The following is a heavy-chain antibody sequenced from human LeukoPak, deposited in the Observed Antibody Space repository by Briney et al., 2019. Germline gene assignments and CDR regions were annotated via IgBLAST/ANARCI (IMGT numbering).Heavy chain of an antibody. Sequence: GGSLRLSCAASGFTFSSYAMSWVRQAPGKGLEWVSAISGSGGSTYYADSVKGRFTISRDNSKNTLYLQMNSLRAEDTAVYYCAKQGYCSGGSCYPYWFDPWGQGTLVTVSS. D-gene: IGHD2-15*01. V-gene: IGHV3-23*01. J-gene: IGHJ5*02. CDR1: GFTFSSYA. CDR3: AKQGYCSGGSCYPYWFDP. CDR2: ISGSGGST.